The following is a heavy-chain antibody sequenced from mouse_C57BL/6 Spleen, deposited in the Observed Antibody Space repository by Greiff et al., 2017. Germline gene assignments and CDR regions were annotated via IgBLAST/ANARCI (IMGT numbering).Heavy chain of an antibody. Sequence: VQLQQSGAELVRPGPSVKVSCKASGYAFTNYLIEWVKQRPGQGLEWIGVINPGSGGTNYNEKFKGKATLTADKSSSTAYMQLSSLTSEDSAVYFCARSGVDYYGSSFGGYFDVWGTGTTVTVSS. CDR1: GYAFTNYL. CDR3: ARSGVDYYGSSFGGYFDV. D-gene: IGHD1-1*01. CDR2: INPGSGGT. J-gene: IGHJ1*03. V-gene: IGHV1-54*01.